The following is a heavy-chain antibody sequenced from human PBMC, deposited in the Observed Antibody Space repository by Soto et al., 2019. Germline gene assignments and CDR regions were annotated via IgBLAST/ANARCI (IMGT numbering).Heavy chain of an antibody. CDR1: GGSIRSSSYY. Sequence: SETLSLTCTVSGGSIRSSSYYWDWIRQPPGKGPEWIGSIFYSGSTYYNPSLNSRVTVSVDMSKNQLSLKLSSVTAADTAVYYCASTSVATYGMDVWGQGTTVTVSS. CDR3: ASTSVATYGMDV. J-gene: IGHJ6*02. D-gene: IGHD4-17*01. CDR2: IFYSGST. V-gene: IGHV4-39*01.